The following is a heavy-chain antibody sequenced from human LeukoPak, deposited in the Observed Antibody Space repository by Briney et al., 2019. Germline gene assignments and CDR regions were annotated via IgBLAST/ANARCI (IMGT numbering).Heavy chain of an antibody. D-gene: IGHD2-15*01. CDR3: ARAGGWTLFDY. Sequence: PGRSLRLSCAASGFTFSSYAMHWVRQAPGKGLEWVAVISYDGSNKYYADSVKGRFTISRDNSKNTLYLQMGSLRAEDMAVYYCARAGGWTLFDYWGQGALVTVSS. CDR1: GFTFSSYA. V-gene: IGHV3-30*14. J-gene: IGHJ4*02. CDR2: ISYDGSNK.